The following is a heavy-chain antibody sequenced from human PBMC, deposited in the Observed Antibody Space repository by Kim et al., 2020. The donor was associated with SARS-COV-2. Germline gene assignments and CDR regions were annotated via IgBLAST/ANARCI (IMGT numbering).Heavy chain of an antibody. Sequence: QKFQGRVTMTRDTSISTAYMELSRLRSDDTAVYYCARYGRVAGYYYMDVWGKGTTVTVSS. J-gene: IGHJ6*03. CDR3: ARYGRVAGYYYMDV. V-gene: IGHV1-2*02. D-gene: IGHD4-17*01.